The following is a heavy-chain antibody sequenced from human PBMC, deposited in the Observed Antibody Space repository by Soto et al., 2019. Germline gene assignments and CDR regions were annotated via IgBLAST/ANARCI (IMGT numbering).Heavy chain of an antibody. CDR2: IYYSGST. Sequence: SETLSLTCTVSGGSISSGGYYWSWIRQHPGKGLEWIGYIYYSGSTYYNPSLKSRVTISVDTSKNQFSLKLSSVTAADTAVYYCARTMVYSSSDLLFDYWGQGTLVTVSS. J-gene: IGHJ4*02. V-gene: IGHV4-31*03. CDR1: GGSISSGGYY. D-gene: IGHD6-6*01. CDR3: ARTMVYSSSDLLFDY.